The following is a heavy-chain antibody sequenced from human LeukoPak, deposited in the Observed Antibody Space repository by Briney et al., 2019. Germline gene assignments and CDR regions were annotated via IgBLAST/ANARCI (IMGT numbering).Heavy chain of an antibody. V-gene: IGHV3-21*01. J-gene: IGHJ4*02. D-gene: IGHD3-16*01. CDR3: ARDRGGYYFDY. CDR1: GFTFSSYS. Sequence: GGSLRLSCAASGFTFSSYSMNWVRQAPGKGLEWVSSISSSSSYIYYADSVKGRFTIFRDNAKNSLYLQMNSLRAEDTAVYYCARDRGGYYFDYWGQGTLVTVSS. CDR2: ISSSSSYI.